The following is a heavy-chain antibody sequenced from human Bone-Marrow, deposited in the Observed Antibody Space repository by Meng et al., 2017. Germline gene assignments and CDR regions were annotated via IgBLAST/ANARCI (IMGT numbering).Heavy chain of an antibody. Sequence: GGSLRPSCAASGFTFSSYARSWVRRAPGKGLEWVSAISGSGGSTYYADSVKGRFTISRDNSKNTLYLQMNSLKAEDTAVYYCARDRGRFGQSLDYWGQGTLVTVSS. CDR3: ARDRGRFGQSLDY. CDR1: GFTFSSYA. D-gene: IGHD3-10*01. J-gene: IGHJ4*02. CDR2: ISGSGGST. V-gene: IGHV3-23*01.